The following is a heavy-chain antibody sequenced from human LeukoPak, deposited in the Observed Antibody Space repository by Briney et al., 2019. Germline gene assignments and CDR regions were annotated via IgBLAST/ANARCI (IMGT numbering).Heavy chain of an antibody. V-gene: IGHV4-61*09. D-gene: IGHD3-22*01. CDR2: IYKSGST. J-gene: IGHJ4*02. CDR3: ARHRNTMIVVGGFDY. Sequence: SETLSLTCTVSGDSISSGTYSWSWIRQPAGKGLEWIGHIYKSGSTNYNPSLKSRVTISVDTSKNQFSLKLSSVTAADTAVYYCARHRNTMIVVGGFDYWGQGTLVTVSS. CDR1: GDSISSGTYS.